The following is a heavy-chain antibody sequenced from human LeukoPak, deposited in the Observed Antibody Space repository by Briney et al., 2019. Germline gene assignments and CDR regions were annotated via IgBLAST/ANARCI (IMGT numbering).Heavy chain of an antibody. CDR1: GFTFSNYA. CDR3: AKGQAVESLFGC. CDR2: ITSSGSKT. J-gene: IGHJ4*02. Sequence: GGSLRLSCAASGFTFSNYAMYWVRQAPGNGLEWVSGITSSGSKTYYGDSVKGRFTVSRDNSKNTLHLQMNSLRVEDTAMYYCAKGQAVESLFGCWGQGTLATVSS. V-gene: IGHV3-23*01. D-gene: IGHD5-24*01.